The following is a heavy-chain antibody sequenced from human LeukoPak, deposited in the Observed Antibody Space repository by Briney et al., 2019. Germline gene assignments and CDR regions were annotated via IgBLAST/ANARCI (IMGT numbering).Heavy chain of an antibody. D-gene: IGHD7-27*01. CDR1: GGTFSSYA. CDR3: ARGPPNWGYDY. Sequence: GASVEVSCKASGGTFSSYAINWVRQATGQGLEWMGWMSPNSGNTGYAQKFQGRVTMTRSTSMSTAYMELSSLRSEDTAVYYCARGPPNWGYDYWGQGTLVTVSS. J-gene: IGHJ4*02. CDR2: MSPNSGNT. V-gene: IGHV1-8*02.